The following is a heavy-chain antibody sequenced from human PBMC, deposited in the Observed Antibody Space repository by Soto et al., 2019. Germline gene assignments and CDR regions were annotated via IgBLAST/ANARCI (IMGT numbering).Heavy chain of an antibody. CDR3: ARGSGSYYSLISYYYYGMDV. CDR2: IIPSFGTA. D-gene: IGHD1-26*01. CDR1: GGTFSSYA. J-gene: IGHJ6*02. V-gene: IGHV1-69*01. Sequence: QVQLVQSGAEVKKPGSSVKVSCKASGGTFSSYAISWVRQAPGQGLEWMGGIIPSFGTANYAQKFQGRVTITADESTSTAYMELSSLRSEDTAVYYCARGSGSYYSLISYYYYGMDVWGQGTTVTVSS.